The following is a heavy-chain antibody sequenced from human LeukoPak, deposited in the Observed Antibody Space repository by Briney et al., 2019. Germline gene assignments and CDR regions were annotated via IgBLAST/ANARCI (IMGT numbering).Heavy chain of an antibody. CDR3: ARDRGDTAYFDY. V-gene: IGHV3-48*03. CDR2: ISSSGSTI. Sequence: PGGSLRLSCAASGFTFSSYEMNWVRQAPGKGPEWVSYISSSGSTIYCADSVKGRFTISRDNAKNSLYLQMNSLRAEDTAVYYCARDRGDTAYFDYWGQGTLVTVSS. CDR1: GFTFSSYE. J-gene: IGHJ4*02. D-gene: IGHD5-18*01.